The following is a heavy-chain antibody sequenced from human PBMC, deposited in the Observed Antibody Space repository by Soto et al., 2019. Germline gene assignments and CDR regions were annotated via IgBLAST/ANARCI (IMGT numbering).Heavy chain of an antibody. CDR1: GFSLTTTDMG. D-gene: IGHD4-17*01. J-gene: IGHJ4*02. Sequence: QITLKESGPPLVRPAQTLTLTCTFSGFSLTTTDMGVAWILQPPGKALEWLALIYWDDDKRYNPSLKNRLAISKDTSRDRVVLTINNINPEDTGTYFCAHAGDYDLLSFDHWGPGTLVTVSS. V-gene: IGHV2-5*02. CDR2: IYWDDDK. CDR3: AHAGDYDLLSFDH.